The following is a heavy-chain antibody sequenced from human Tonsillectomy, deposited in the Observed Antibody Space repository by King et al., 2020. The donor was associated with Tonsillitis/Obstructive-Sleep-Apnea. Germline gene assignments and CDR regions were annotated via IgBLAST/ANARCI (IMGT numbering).Heavy chain of an antibody. CDR1: GFTFSSYS. CDR2: ISSSSSYI. Sequence: EVQLVESGGGLVKPGGSLRLSCAASGFTFSSYSMKWVRQAPGKRLEWVSSISSSSSYIYYADSVKGRFTISRDNAKNSLYLQMNSLRAEDTAVYYCARDDGPGGAAFDIWGHGTMVTVSS. V-gene: IGHV3-21*01. CDR3: ARDDGPGGAAFDI. J-gene: IGHJ3*02. D-gene: IGHD3-10*01.